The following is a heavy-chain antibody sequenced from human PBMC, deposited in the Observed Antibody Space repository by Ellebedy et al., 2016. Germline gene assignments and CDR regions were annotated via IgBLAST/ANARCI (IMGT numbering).Heavy chain of an antibody. CDR3: ARTIMTTVTQPAEYFQH. CDR1: GGSISSGGYY. Sequence: SETLSLTCTVSGGSISSGGYYWSWIRQHPGKGLEWIGYIYYSGSTYYNPSLKSRVTISVDTSKNQFSLKLSSVTAADTAVYYCARTIMTTVTQPAEYFQHWGQGTLVTVSS. CDR2: IYYSGST. V-gene: IGHV4-31*03. D-gene: IGHD4-11*01. J-gene: IGHJ1*01.